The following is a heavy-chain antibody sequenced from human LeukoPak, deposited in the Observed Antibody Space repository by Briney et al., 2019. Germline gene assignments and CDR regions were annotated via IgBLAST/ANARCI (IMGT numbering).Heavy chain of an antibody. CDR2: ISGSSGTT. CDR3: ALDSAKKYDDY. D-gene: IGHD2/OR15-2a*01. V-gene: IGHV3-23*01. Sequence: GGSLRLSCAASGFTFSNYAMSWVRQAPGKGLEWVSCISGSSGTTYYADSVKGRFTISRDNSKNTLYLQMNGLRAEDTALYYCALDSAKKYDDYWGQGTLVTVSS. J-gene: IGHJ4*02. CDR1: GFTFSNYA.